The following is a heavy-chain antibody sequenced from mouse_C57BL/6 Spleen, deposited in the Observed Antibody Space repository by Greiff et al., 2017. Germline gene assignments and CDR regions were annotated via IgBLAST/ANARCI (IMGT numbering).Heavy chain of an antibody. V-gene: IGHV1-77*01. CDR2: IGHGSGST. Sequence: QVQLQQSGAELVKPGASVKISCKASGYTFTDYYINWVKQRPGQGLEWIGKIGHGSGSTSYNEKFKGKATLTADKSSSTAYIQLSSLTSEDSAVYFCARRGRFTVVADYYAMDYWGQGTSVTVSS. CDR1: GYTFTDYY. CDR3: ARRGRFTVVADYYAMDY. D-gene: IGHD1-1*01. J-gene: IGHJ4*01.